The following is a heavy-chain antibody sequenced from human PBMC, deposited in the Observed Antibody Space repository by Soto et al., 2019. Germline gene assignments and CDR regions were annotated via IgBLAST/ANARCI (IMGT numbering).Heavy chain of an antibody. D-gene: IGHD3-10*01. J-gene: IGHJ6*02. V-gene: IGHV4-59*01. CDR1: GASISSYF. Sequence: SETLSLTCSVSGASISSYFWSWIRQPPGKGLEWLGYILYTGSTNYNPSLKSRVTMSVDTSKNQVSLKLSSVTAADTAVYYCARAAYGSGNYYAPHYYYAMDVWGQGKTVTVSS. CDR3: ARAAYGSGNYYAPHYYYAMDV. CDR2: ILYTGST.